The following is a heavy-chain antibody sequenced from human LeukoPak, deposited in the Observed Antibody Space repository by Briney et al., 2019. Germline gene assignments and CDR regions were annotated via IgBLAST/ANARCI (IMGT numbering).Heavy chain of an antibody. J-gene: IGHJ1*01. D-gene: IGHD2-2*01. V-gene: IGHV1-18*01. Sequence: ASVKVTCKASGYTFTTYSLAWVRQAPGQSLEWMGWISVNNGGTNYAQSFQDRVTLTRDTSTNTAYLELRSLRSDDTAIIYCATATQPRGYFLHWGQGTLVTVSS. CDR1: GYTFTTYS. CDR2: ISVNNGGT. CDR3: ATATQPRGYFLH.